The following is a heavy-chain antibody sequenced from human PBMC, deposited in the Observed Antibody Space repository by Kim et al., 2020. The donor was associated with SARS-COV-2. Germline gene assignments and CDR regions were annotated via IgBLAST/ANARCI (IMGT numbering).Heavy chain of an antibody. J-gene: IGHJ4*02. CDR3: ASLAFVQRLVSGAPSIVDY. V-gene: IGHV4-59*13. CDR2: IYYSGST. D-gene: IGHD6-13*01. CDR1: GGSISSYY. Sequence: SETLSLTCTVSGGSISSYYWSWIRQPPGKGLEWIGYIYYSGSTNYNPSLKSRVTISVDTSKNQFSLKLSSVTAADTAVYYCASLAFVQRLVSGAPSIVDYWGQGTLVTVSS.